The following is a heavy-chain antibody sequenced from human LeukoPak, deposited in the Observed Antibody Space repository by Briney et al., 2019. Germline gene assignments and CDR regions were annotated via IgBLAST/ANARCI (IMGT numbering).Heavy chain of an antibody. CDR1: GFTFGTYT. CDR3: ARVLAYDYKNRYCR. Sequence: PGGSLRLSCAASGFTFGTYTMNWVRTAPGKGLEWVSYISSSTSTIYYADSVKGRFTISRDNAKNSLYLQMTRLRAEDTAVYYCARVLAYDYKNRYCRWGQGNLVTVSS. J-gene: IGHJ4*02. D-gene: IGHD4-11*01. V-gene: IGHV3-48*01. CDR2: ISSSTSTI.